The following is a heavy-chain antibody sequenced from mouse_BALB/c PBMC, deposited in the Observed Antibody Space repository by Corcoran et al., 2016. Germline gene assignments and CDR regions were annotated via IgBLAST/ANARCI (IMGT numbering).Heavy chain of an antibody. CDR2: INTYTGEQ. CDR3: ARGYYYAMDY. V-gene: IGHV9-3-1*01. CDR1: GYTFTNYG. J-gene: IGHJ4*01. Sequence: QIQVVQSGPELKKPGETVKISCKASGYTFTNYGMNWVKQAPGKGLKWMGWINTYTGEQTYADDFKGRFAFSLETSASTAYLQINNLKNEDTATYFCARGYYYAMDYWGQGTSVTVSS.